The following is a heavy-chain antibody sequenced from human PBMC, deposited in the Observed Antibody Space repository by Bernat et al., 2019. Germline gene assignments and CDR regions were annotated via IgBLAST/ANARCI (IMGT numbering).Heavy chain of an antibody. CDR1: GYSISSGYY. CDR3: AGGSGSYLNDAFDI. D-gene: IGHD1-26*01. Sequence: QVQLQESGPGLVKPSETLSLTCAVSGYSISSGYYWGWIRQPPGKGLEWIGSIYHSGSTYYNPSLKSRVTISVDTSKNQFSLKLSSVTAADTAVYYCAGGSGSYLNDAFDIWGQGTMVTVSS. V-gene: IGHV4-38-2*01. J-gene: IGHJ3*02. CDR2: IYHSGST.